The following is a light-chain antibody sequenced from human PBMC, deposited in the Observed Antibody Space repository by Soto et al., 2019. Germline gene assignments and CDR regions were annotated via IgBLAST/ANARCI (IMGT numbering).Light chain of an antibody. CDR2: PAS. V-gene: IGKV1-16*02. J-gene: IGKJ3*01. CDR1: QAISIY. Sequence: DIQMTQSPSPLSASEGERVTITVRGSQAISIYLAWFQQKQGKAPNSLFYPASSLQSGVPSKFSGSGSGTDFTLTISSLQPEDFATYYCQQYNSYPFTFGPGTKVDIK. CDR3: QQYNSYPFT.